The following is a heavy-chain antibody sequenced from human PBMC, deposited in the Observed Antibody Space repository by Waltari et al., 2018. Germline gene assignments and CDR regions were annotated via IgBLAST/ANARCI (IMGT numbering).Heavy chain of an antibody. V-gene: IGHV4-39*01. Sequence: QLQLQESGPGLVKPSETLSLTCSVSGGSITSNRHYWGWIRQPPGQGLEWIGTISYNGATYSSLSLKSRVTISRDTSKNQLSLKLGSVTAADTDVYYCATYIGASVGTAAFDVWGQGTMVTVSS. CDR1: GGSITSNRHY. CDR3: ATYIGASVGTAAFDV. D-gene: IGHD5-12*01. CDR2: ISYNGAT. J-gene: IGHJ3*01.